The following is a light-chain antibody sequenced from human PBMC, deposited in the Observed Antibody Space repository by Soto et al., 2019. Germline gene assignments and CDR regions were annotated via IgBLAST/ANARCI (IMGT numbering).Light chain of an antibody. J-gene: IGKJ4*01. CDR3: QQRSNWPPFT. CDR1: QSVSSF. Sequence: EIVLTQSPATLSLSPGERATLSCRASQSVSSFLAWYQQKPGQAPRLLIYDASNRATGIPARVSGSGSGTDFTLTIVSLVPEDFVVYYCQQRSNWPPFTFGGGTKVEIK. CDR2: DAS. V-gene: IGKV3-11*01.